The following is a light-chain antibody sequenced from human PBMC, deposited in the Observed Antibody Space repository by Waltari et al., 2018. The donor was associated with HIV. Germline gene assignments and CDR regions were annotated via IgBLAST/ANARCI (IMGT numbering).Light chain of an antibody. J-gene: IGLJ3*02. CDR1: SRDVGGHNY. CDR2: DVN. V-gene: IGLV2-14*03. CDR3: SSYTSSSTRV. Sequence: QSALTQPASVSGSPGQSITISCTGTSRDVGGHNYVSWYQRQPGKAPKLMIYDVNNRPSGVSNRFSGSKSGNTASLTISGLQAEDEADYYCSSYTSSSTRVFGGGTKVTVL.